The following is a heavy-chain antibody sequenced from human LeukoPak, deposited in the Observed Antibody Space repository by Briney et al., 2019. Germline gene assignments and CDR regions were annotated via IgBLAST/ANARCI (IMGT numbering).Heavy chain of an antibody. CDR3: ARDVYGRGMVPWFGELNFDY. V-gene: IGHV3-7*01. CDR1: GFTFSSYW. J-gene: IGHJ4*02. D-gene: IGHD3-10*01. Sequence: GRSLRLSCAASGFTFSSYWMSWVRQAPGKGLEWVANIKQDGSEKYYVDSVKGRFTISRDNAKNSLYLQMNSLRAEDTAVYYCARDVYGRGMVPWFGELNFDYWGQGTLVTVSS. CDR2: IKQDGSEK.